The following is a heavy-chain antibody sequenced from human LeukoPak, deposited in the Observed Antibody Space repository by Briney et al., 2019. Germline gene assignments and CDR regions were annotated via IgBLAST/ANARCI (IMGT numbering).Heavy chain of an antibody. J-gene: IGHJ3*01. CDR2: IRAGGDTT. D-gene: IGHD4-17*01. Sequence: GGTLRLSCTASGFTFRTYAMIWVRQAPGKGLEWVSAIRAGGDTTVYADAVRGRFTISRDNSNNALYLQMNELRADDTAVYYCARDPNGDYIGAFDFWGQGTMVTVSS. CDR1: GFTFRTYA. CDR3: ARDPNGDYIGAFDF. V-gene: IGHV3-23*01.